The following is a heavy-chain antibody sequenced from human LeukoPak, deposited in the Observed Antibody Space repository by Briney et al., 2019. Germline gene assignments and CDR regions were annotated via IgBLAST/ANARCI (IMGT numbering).Heavy chain of an antibody. CDR2: ISYDGSNK. D-gene: IGHD3-22*01. Sequence: PGGSLRLSYAASGFTFSSYGMHWVRQAPGKGLEWVAVISYDGSNKYYADSVKGRFTISRDNSKNTLYLQMNSLRAEDTAVYYCAKDQGYYYDSSGYYSPQNWYFDLWGRGTLVTVSS. CDR1: GFTFSSYG. J-gene: IGHJ2*01. V-gene: IGHV3-30*18. CDR3: AKDQGYYYDSSGYYSPQNWYFDL.